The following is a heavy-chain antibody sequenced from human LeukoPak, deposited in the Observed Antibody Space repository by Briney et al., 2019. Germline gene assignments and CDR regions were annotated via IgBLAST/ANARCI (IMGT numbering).Heavy chain of an antibody. CDR1: GGSISSYY. D-gene: IGHD1-26*01. CDR3: ARVGWGFDY. Sequence: SETLSLTCTVSGGSISSYYWSWIRQPPGKGLEWIGHIYHSGSTYYNPSLKSRVTISVDRSKNQFSLKLTSVTVADTAIYYCARVGWGFDYWGQGTLVTVSS. J-gene: IGHJ4*02. V-gene: IGHV4-59*12. CDR2: IYHSGST.